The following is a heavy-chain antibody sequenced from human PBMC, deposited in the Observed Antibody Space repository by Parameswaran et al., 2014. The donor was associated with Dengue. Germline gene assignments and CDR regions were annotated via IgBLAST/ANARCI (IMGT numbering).Heavy chain of an antibody. CDR2: INPGSGSS. V-gene: IGHV1-46*01. Sequence: WVRQAPGQGLEWMGIINPGSGSSTYAQKFQGRLTVTRETSTTTIYMELSALRSEDTAIYYCTRVRGTTTAFDFWGQGTVVT. D-gene: IGHD3-16*01. J-gene: IGHJ3*01. CDR3: TRVRGTTTAFDF.